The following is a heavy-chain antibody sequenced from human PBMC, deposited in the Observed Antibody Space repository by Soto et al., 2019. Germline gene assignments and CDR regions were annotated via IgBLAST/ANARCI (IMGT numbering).Heavy chain of an antibody. J-gene: IGHJ5*02. Sequence: PGGSLRLSCTASGFNTRFYSMSWVRQTPGKGLEWVAALSRSGGATYYADSVRGRFTISRDASKDTLFLQMSNLRAEDTALYYCSKGEMSTIRNSLDPWGQGTMVTVYS. CDR1: GFNTRFYS. D-gene: IGHD1-7*01. V-gene: IGHV3-23*01. CDR3: SKGEMSTIRNSLDP. CDR2: LSRSGGAT.